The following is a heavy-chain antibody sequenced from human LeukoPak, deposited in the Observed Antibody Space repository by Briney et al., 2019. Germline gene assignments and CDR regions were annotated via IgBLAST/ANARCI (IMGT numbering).Heavy chain of an antibody. V-gene: IGHV1-24*01. J-gene: IGHJ5*02. CDR3: ATANFWSGYYTLRAFDP. CDR1: GYTLTELS. D-gene: IGHD3-3*01. CDR2: FDPEDGET. Sequence: GASVKVSCKVSGYTLTELSMHWVRQAPGKGLEWMGGFDPEDGETIYAQKFQGRVTMTEDTSTDTAYMELSSLRSGDTAVYYCATANFWSGYYTLRAFDPWGQGTLVTVSS.